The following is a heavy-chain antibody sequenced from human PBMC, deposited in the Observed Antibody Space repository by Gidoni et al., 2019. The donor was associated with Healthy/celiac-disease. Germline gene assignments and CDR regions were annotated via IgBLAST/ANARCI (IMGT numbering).Heavy chain of an antibody. CDR1: GFTFGDYA. CDR2: IRSKAYGGTT. V-gene: IGHV3-49*05. J-gene: IGHJ4*02. D-gene: IGHD5-18*01. CDR3: TSGESWQLWSFDY. Sequence: EVQLVESGGGLVKPGRSLRLSCTASGFTFGDYAMSWFRQAPGKGREWVGFIRSKAYGGTTEYAASVKGRFTISRDDSKSIAYLQMNSLKTEDTAVYYCTSGESWQLWSFDYWGQGTLVTVSS.